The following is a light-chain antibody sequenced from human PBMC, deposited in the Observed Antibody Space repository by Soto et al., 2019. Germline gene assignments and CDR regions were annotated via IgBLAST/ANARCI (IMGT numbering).Light chain of an antibody. CDR1: SSDVGSHNF. Sequence: QSALTQPASVSGSPRQSITISSARTSSDVGSHNFVSWYQQHPGKAPELMIYEVSKRPSGVSNRFSGSKSGNTASLTISGLQAEDEADYYCYSYIGSISFGGGTKLTVL. V-gene: IGLV2-23*02. CDR3: YSYIGSIS. J-gene: IGLJ2*01. CDR2: EVS.